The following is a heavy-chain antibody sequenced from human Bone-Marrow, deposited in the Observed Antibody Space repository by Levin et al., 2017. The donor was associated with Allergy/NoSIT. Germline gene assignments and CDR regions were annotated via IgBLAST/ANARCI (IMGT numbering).Heavy chain of an antibody. CDR1: GGSISDSDFF. D-gene: IGHD2-21*02. CDR3: ARGEDCGGGCPFDS. J-gene: IGHJ4*02. V-gene: IGHV4-39*07. Sequence: SQTLSLTCSVSGGSISDSDFFWGWVRQSPGKGLEWLGSVHYRGTTYYKPSLKSRVTISLDTSKNQFSLRLTSMTAADTAVYYCARGEDCGGGCPFDSWGRGILVTVFS. CDR2: VHYRGTT.